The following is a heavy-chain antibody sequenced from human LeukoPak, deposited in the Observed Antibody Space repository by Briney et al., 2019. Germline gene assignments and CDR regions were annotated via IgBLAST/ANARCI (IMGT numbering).Heavy chain of an antibody. CDR2: VNYSGST. CDR1: RGSITKSF. V-gene: IGHV4-59*01. J-gene: IGHJ3*02. Sequence: PSETLSLTCTEPRGSITKSFSRWSRQPPEKRLEWIGFVNYSGSTNYKSSLKSRATISVDTSKNQFSLKLSSVTAADTAVYYCARVASRTTVVIPYAFDIWGQGTMVTVSS. D-gene: IGHD4-23*01. CDR3: ARVASRTTVVIPYAFDI.